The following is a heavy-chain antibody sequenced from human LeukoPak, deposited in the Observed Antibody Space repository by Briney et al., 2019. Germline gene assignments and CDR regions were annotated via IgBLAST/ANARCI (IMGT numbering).Heavy chain of an antibody. V-gene: IGHV4-34*01. Sequence: PSETLSLTCAVYGGSFSGYYWSWIRQPPGKGLEWIGEINHSGSTNYNPSLKSRVTMSVDTSKNQFSLKLSSVTAADTAVYYCARGGKLAARPHYYYYYMDVWGKGTTVTVSS. CDR1: GGSFSGYY. D-gene: IGHD6-6*01. CDR2: INHSGST. CDR3: ARGGKLAARPHYYYYYMDV. J-gene: IGHJ6*03.